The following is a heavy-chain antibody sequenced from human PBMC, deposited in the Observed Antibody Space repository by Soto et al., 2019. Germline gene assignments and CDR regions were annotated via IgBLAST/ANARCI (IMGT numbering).Heavy chain of an antibody. CDR2: IYYSGST. D-gene: IGHD3-16*02. Sequence: SETLSRTCTVSGASISRYYWSWIRQPPGKGLEYIGYIYYSGSTNYNPSLKSRVAISVDTSKNEFSLKLSSVTAADTAVYYCARVLRLGELSLDNYFDYWGQGTLVTVSS. J-gene: IGHJ4*02. CDR3: ARVLRLGELSLDNYFDY. CDR1: GASISRYY. V-gene: IGHV4-59*01.